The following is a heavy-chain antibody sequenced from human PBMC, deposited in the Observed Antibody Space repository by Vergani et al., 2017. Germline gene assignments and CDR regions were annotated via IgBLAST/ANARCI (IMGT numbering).Heavy chain of an antibody. V-gene: IGHV1-46*03. CDR3: ATTPSKGRDLLAVAGTFDY. CDR2: INPSGGST. D-gene: IGHD6-19*01. J-gene: IGHJ4*02. CDR1: GYTLTELS. Sequence: QVQLVQSGAEVKKPGASVKVSCKVSGYTLTELSMHWVRQAPGKGLEWMGIINPSGGSTSYAQKFQGRVTMTRDTSTSTVYMELSSLRSEDTAVYYCATTPSKGRDLLAVAGTFDYWGQGTLVTVSS.